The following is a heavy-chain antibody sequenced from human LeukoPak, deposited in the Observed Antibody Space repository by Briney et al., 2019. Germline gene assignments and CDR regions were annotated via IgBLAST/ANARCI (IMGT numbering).Heavy chain of an antibody. CDR3: ARGSLAAGFDY. CDR1: GGSFSGYY. J-gene: IGHJ4*02. Sequence: SETLSLTCAVYGGSFSGYYWSWIRQPPGKGLEWIGEINHSGSTNYNPSLKSRVTISVDTSKNQFSLKLSSVTAADTAVYYCARGSLAAGFDYWGQGTLVTVSS. D-gene: IGHD6-13*01. V-gene: IGHV4-34*01. CDR2: INHSGST.